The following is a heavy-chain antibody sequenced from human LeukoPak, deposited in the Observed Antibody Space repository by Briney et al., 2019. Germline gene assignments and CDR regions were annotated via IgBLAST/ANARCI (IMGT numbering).Heavy chain of an antibody. CDR2: IYYSGST. CDR3: ASYYARGAFDI. V-gene: IGHV4-59*01. Sequence: SETLSLTCTVSGGSISSYYWSWIRQPPGKGLEWIGHIYYSGSTNYNPSLKSRVTISVDTSKNQFSLKLSSVTAADTAVYYCASYYARGAFDIWGQGTMVTVSS. J-gene: IGHJ3*02. D-gene: IGHD3-22*01. CDR1: GGSISSYY.